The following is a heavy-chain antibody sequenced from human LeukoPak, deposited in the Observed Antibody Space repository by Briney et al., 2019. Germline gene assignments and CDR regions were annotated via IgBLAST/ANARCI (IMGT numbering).Heavy chain of an antibody. D-gene: IGHD1-26*01. J-gene: IGHJ4*02. Sequence: GASVKVSCKASGYTFTDYYMHWVRQAPGQGLEWMGWINPNSGGTSYAQNFQGRVTMTRDTPISTAYMELSWLTSDDTAVYYCARDLSGSYNPFDYGGQGTLVTVSS. CDR1: GYTFTDYY. CDR3: ARDLSGSYNPFDY. V-gene: IGHV1-2*02. CDR2: INPNSGGT.